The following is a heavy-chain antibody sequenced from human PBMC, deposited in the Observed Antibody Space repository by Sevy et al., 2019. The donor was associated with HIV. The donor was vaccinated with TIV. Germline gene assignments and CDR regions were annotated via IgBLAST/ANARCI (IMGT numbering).Heavy chain of an antibody. CDR1: GFSFSSYA. D-gene: IGHD3-3*01. CDR3: ERRPDLGVVTITGVLDA. J-gene: IGHJ6*02. Sequence: GGSLRLSCAASGFSFSSYAMSWVRQTPGKGLQWVAVISGSGGSTYYEDSVKGRFTIFRDNSRNTVYLQMNSLRAEDKAVSYCERRPDLGVVTITGVLDAWGQGTTVTVSS. V-gene: IGHV3-23*01. CDR2: ISGSGGST.